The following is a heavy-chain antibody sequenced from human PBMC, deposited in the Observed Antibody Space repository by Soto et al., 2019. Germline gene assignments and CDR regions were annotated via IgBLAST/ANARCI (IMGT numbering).Heavy chain of an antibody. V-gene: IGHV3-21*06. Sequence: GGSLRRSCAASWFTFTRYSMNWVRQAPCKGLEWFSSISSTTNYIYYGDSMKGRFTTSIDNAKNSLYLEMNSTRAADPAVYYGPGGSEHLTSNFANWSQGTLV. D-gene: IGHD1-7*01. CDR1: WFTFTRYS. CDR2: ISSTTNYI. CDR3: PGGSEHLTSNFAN. J-gene: IGHJ4*02.